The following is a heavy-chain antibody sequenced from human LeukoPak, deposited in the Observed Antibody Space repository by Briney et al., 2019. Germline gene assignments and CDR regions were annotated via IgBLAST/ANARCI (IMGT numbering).Heavy chain of an antibody. D-gene: IGHD3-3*01. J-gene: IGHJ4*02. CDR2: ISSSSSSTI. CDR1: GFTFSSYS. CDR3: ARFAYYDFWSGYLFDY. V-gene: IGHV3-48*04. Sequence: GGSLRLSCAASGFTFSSYSMNWVRQAPGKGLEWVSYISSSSSSTIYYADSVKGRFTISRDNAKNSLYLQMNSLRAEDTAVYYCARFAYYDFWSGYLFDYWGQGTLVTVSS.